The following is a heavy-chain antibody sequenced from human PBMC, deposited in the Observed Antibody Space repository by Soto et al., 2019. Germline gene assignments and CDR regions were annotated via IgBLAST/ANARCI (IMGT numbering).Heavy chain of an antibody. CDR2: MSHSGGT. D-gene: IGHD1-1*01. J-gene: IGHJ3*02. Sequence: QVQLQQWGAGLLKPSETLSLTCAVYGGFVSSGRYYWSWIRQPPGKGLEWIGEMSHSGGTHFNPSLKSRVTISVDTSKNQFSLKMSSVTAADTALYYCARVERGTATTVVDAFDIWGPGTMATVSS. CDR1: GGFVSSGRYY. CDR3: ARVERGTATTVVDAFDI. V-gene: IGHV4-34*01.